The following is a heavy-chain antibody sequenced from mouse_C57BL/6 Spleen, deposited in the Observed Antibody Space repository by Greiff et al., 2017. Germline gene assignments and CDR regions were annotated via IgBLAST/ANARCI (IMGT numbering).Heavy chain of an antibody. CDR3: ARQVSYYYGFDY. CDR1: GYTFTSYW. Sequence: QVQLQQPGAELVKPGASVKMSCKASGYTFTSYWITWVKQRPGQGLEWIGDIYPGSGSTNYNEKFKSKATLTVDTSSSTAYMQLSSLTSEDSAVYYCARQVSYYYGFDYWGQGTTLTVSS. CDR2: IYPGSGST. J-gene: IGHJ2*01. D-gene: IGHD1-1*01. V-gene: IGHV1-55*01.